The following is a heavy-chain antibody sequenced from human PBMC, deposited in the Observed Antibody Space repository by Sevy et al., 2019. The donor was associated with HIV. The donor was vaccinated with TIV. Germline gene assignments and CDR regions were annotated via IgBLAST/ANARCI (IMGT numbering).Heavy chain of an antibody. J-gene: IGHJ5*02. V-gene: IGHV1-2*02. CDR2: INPNSGGT. Sequence: ASVKVSCKASGYTFTGYYMHWVRQAPGQGLEWMGWINPNSGGTNYAQKFQGRVTMTRDTSISTAYMERSRLSSDDTAVYYCARGFYYYDSSGYYWPWGQGTLVTVSS. CDR1: GYTFTGYY. D-gene: IGHD3-22*01. CDR3: ARGFYYYDSSGYYWP.